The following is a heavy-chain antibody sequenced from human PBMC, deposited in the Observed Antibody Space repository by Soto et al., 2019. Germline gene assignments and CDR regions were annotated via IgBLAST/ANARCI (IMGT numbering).Heavy chain of an antibody. Sequence: ASVKVSCKASGYTFTSYDINWVRQATGQGLEWMGWMNPNSGNTGYAQKFQGRVTMTRNTSISTAYMELSSLRSEDTAVYYCARTIVAYISDQNNWFDPWGQGTLVTVSA. CDR3: ARTIVAYISDQNNWFDP. V-gene: IGHV1-8*01. CDR1: GYTFTSYD. CDR2: MNPNSGNT. D-gene: IGHD5-12*01. J-gene: IGHJ5*02.